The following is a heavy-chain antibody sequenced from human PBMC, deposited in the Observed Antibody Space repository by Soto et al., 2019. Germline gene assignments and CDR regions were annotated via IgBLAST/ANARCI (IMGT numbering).Heavy chain of an antibody. CDR1: GFTFSSYA. V-gene: IGHV3-23*01. CDR2: ISGSGGST. Sequence: EVQLLESGGGLVQPGGSLRLSCAASGFTFSSYAMSWVRQAPGKGLEWVSAISGSGGSTYYADSVKGRFTISRDNSKNTLYLQMNSLRAEDTAVYYCAKGRGGYNWNDGAFDIWGQGTMVTVSS. CDR3: AKGRGGYNWNDGAFDI. D-gene: IGHD1-1*01. J-gene: IGHJ3*02.